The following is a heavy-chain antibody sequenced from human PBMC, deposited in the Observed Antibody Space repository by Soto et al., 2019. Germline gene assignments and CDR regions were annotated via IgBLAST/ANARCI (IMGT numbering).Heavy chain of an antibody. J-gene: IGHJ4*02. D-gene: IGHD3-10*01. CDR2: ISSRSSTI. CDR3: ARDRPGSGSYYDFDY. CDR1: GFTFSSYS. Sequence: EVQLVESGGGLVQPGGSLRLSCAASGFTFSSYSMNWVRQALGKGLEWVSYISSRSSTIYYADSVKGRFTISRDNAKNSLYLQMSSLRDEDTAVYYCARDRPGSGSYYDFDYWGQGTLVTVSS. V-gene: IGHV3-48*02.